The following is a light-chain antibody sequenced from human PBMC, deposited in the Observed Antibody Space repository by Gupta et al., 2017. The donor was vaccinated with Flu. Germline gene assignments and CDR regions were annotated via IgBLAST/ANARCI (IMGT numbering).Light chain of an antibody. CDR1: QSVSSSY. CDR2: GAS. J-gene: IGKJ2*01. V-gene: IGKV3-20*01. Sequence: ERATLSCRASQSVSSSYLAWYQQKPGHAPRLLIYGASSRATGIPDRFSGSGSGTDFTLTISRLEPEDFAVYYCQQYGSSPRTCGQGTKLEIK. CDR3: QQYGSSPRT.